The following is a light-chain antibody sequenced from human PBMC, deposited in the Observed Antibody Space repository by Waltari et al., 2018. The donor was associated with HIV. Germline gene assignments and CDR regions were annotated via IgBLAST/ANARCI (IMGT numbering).Light chain of an antibody. CDR2: FNS. Sequence: DIEMTQSPLSLPVTPGDPASISCRSSQSLLHSNGYKYLDWYVQKPGQSPQLLMYFNSNRASGVPYRFSGSVSGTDFKLKISRVEAEDFGVYYCMQALQDPPTFGGGTKVEIK. V-gene: IGKV2-28*01. CDR1: QSLLHSNGYKY. J-gene: IGKJ4*01. CDR3: MQALQDPPT.